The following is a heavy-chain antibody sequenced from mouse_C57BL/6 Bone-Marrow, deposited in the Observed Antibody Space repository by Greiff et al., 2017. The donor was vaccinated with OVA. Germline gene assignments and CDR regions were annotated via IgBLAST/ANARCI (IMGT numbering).Heavy chain of an antibody. D-gene: IGHD1-1*01. Sequence: QVQLKESGPGLVQPSQSLSITCTVSGFPLTSYGVHWVRQSPGRGLEWLGGIWRGGSTDYNAAFMSRLSITKDNSKSQVFFKMNSLQADDTAIYYCAKGGYGSSFDVWGTGTTVTVSS. CDR1: GFPLTSYG. CDR2: IWRGGST. CDR3: AKGGYGSSFDV. J-gene: IGHJ1*03. V-gene: IGHV2-5*01.